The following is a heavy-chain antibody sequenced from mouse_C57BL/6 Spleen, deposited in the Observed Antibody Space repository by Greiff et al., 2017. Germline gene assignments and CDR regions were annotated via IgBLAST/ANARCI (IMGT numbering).Heavy chain of an antibody. D-gene: IGHD2-2*01. CDR3: TAGGLRGAMDY. J-gene: IGHJ4*01. CDR1: GYTFTDYE. Sequence: QVHVKQSGAELVRPGASVTLSCKASGYTFTDYEMHWVKQTPVHGLEWIGAIDPETGGTAYNQKFKGKAILTADKSSSTAYMELRSLTSEDSAVYYCTAGGLRGAMDYWGQGTSVTVSS. CDR2: IDPETGGT. V-gene: IGHV1-15*01.